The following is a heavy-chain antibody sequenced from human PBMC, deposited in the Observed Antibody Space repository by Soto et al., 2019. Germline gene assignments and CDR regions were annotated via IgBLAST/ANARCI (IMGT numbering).Heavy chain of an antibody. Sequence: LSLSCAASGFTFRSYSMNWVRQAPGKGLEWVSSISSSSSYIYYADSVKGRFTISRDNAKNSLYLQMNSLRAEDTAVYYCARDRWGYCGGDCPVTFDYWGQGTLVTVSS. CDR3: ARDRWGYCGGDCPVTFDY. V-gene: IGHV3-21*01. D-gene: IGHD2-21*02. J-gene: IGHJ4*02. CDR1: GFTFRSYS. CDR2: ISSSSSYI.